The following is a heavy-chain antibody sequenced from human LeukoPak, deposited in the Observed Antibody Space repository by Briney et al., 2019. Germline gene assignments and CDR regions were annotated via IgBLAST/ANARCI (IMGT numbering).Heavy chain of an antibody. CDR3: ARGAMATTPFFDY. V-gene: IGHV4-59*01. D-gene: IGHD5-24*01. J-gene: IGHJ4*02. CDR1: GGSISNYY. CDR2: VYYTGST. Sequence: PSETPSLTCPVSGGSISNYYYWTWIRQPPGKGLEWIGYVYYTGSTNFNPSLKSRVTMSLDTSRNQFSLKLTSLTAADTAVYYCARGAMATTPFFDYWGQGTLVTVSS.